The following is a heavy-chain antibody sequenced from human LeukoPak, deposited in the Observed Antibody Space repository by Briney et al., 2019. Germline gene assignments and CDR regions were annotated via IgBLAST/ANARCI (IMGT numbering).Heavy chain of an antibody. D-gene: IGHD3-10*01. V-gene: IGHV3-48*01. Sequence: GGSLRLSCAASGFTFSSYSMNWVRQAPGKGLEWVSYISSGSSTIYYADSVKGRFTISRDNSKNTLYLQMNSLRAEDTAVYYCAKVQDYYGSGSYYRGYYYYYMDVWGKGTTVTISS. J-gene: IGHJ6*03. CDR3: AKVQDYYGSGSYYRGYYYYYMDV. CDR2: ISSGSSTI. CDR1: GFTFSSYS.